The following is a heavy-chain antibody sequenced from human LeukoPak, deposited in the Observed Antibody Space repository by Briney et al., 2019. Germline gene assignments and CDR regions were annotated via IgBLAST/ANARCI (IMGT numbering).Heavy chain of an antibody. J-gene: IGHJ5*02. CDR2: ISAYNGNT. CDR3: ARLHYDFWSGLNNWFDP. CDR1: GYTFTSYG. D-gene: IGHD3-3*01. V-gene: IGHV1-18*01. Sequence: ASVKVSCKASGYTFTSYGISWVRQAPGQGLEWMGWISAYNGNTNYAQKLQGRVTMTTDTSTSTAYMELRSLRSDDTAVYYCARLHYDFWSGLNNWFDPWGQGTLVTVSS.